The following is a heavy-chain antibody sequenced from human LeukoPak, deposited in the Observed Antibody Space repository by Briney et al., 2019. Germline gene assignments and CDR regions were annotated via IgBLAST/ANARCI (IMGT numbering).Heavy chain of an antibody. CDR3: ARSRDYYHYYYMDV. CDR2: IYYSGST. Sequence: SSETLSLTCTVSGGSISSYYWSWIRQPPGKGLEWIGYIYYSGSTNYNPSLKSRVTISVDTSKNQFSLKLSSVTAADTAVYYCARSRDYYHYYYMDVWGKGTTVTVSS. CDR1: GGSISSYY. J-gene: IGHJ6*03. V-gene: IGHV4-59*01.